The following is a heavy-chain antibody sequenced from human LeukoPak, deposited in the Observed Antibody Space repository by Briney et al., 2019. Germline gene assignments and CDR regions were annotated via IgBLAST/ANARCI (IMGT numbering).Heavy chain of an antibody. Sequence: SETLSLTCTVSGGSISSSSYYWSWIRQPPGKGLEWIGYIYYSGSTNYNPSLKSRVTISVDTSKNQFSLKLSSVTAADTAVYYCARFTMVRGVITPFDYWGQGTLVTVSS. J-gene: IGHJ4*02. CDR1: GGSISSSSYY. CDR3: ARFTMVRGVITPFDY. CDR2: IYYSGST. D-gene: IGHD3-10*01. V-gene: IGHV4-61*01.